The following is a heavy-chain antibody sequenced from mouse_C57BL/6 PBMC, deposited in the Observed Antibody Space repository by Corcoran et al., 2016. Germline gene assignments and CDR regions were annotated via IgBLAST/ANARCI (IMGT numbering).Heavy chain of an antibody. V-gene: IGHV1-18*01. CDR1: GYTFTDYN. D-gene: IGHD1-1*01. Sequence: EVQLQQSGPELVKPGASVKIPCKASGYTFTDYNMDWVKQSHGKSLEWIGDINPNNGGTIYNQKFKGKATLTVDKSSSTAYMELRSLTSEDTAVYYCARGYDGSSWGAMDYWGQGTSVTVSS. J-gene: IGHJ4*01. CDR2: INPNNGGT. CDR3: ARGYDGSSWGAMDY.